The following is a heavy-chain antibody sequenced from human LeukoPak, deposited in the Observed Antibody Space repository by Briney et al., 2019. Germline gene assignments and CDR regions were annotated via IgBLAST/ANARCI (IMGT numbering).Heavy chain of an antibody. CDR2: INHSGST. Sequence: SETLSLTCAVYGGSFSGYYWSWIRQPPGKGLEWIGEINHSGSTNYNPSLKSRVTISVDTSKNQFSLKLSSVTAADTAVYYCARSPSGAAAAYHDAFDIWGQGTMVTVSS. D-gene: IGHD6-13*01. CDR1: GGSFSGYY. CDR3: ARSPSGAAAAYHDAFDI. V-gene: IGHV4-34*01. J-gene: IGHJ3*02.